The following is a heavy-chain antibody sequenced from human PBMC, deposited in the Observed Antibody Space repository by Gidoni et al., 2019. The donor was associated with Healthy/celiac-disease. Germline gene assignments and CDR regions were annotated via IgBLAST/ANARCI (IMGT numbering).Heavy chain of an antibody. CDR3: AKDSRGGTLGGY. CDR2: ISGSGGST. V-gene: IGHV3-23*01. D-gene: IGHD2-15*01. Sequence: EVQLLESGGALLQPGGSLRLSCLASGFTFSSHAMSWVRQAPGKGLECVSAISGSGGSTYYADYVKGRFTISRDNSKNTLYLQMNSVGAEDTAVCYCAKDSRGGTLGGYWGQGTLVTVSS. CDR1: GFTFSSHA. J-gene: IGHJ4*02.